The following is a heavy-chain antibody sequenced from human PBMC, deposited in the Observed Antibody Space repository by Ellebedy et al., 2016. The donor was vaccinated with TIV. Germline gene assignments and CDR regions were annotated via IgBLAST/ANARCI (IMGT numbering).Heavy chain of an antibody. CDR1: GFTVSSNY. CDR3: AKHSSGWLYYFDY. D-gene: IGHD6-19*01. CDR2: IYSGGTT. Sequence: GESLKISCAASGFTVSSNYMSWVRQAPGKGLEWVSVIYSGGTTCYADPVKGRFTISRDNSKNTLYLQMNSLRVEDTAVYYCAKHSSGWLYYFDYWGQGTLVTVSS. J-gene: IGHJ4*02. V-gene: IGHV3-53*05.